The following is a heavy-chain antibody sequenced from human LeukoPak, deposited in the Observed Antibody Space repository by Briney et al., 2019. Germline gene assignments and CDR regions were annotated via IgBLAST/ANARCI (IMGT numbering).Heavy chain of an antibody. D-gene: IGHD6-19*01. Sequence: SETLSLTCTVSGGSVSSGSHYWSWIRQPPGKGLEWIGYIYYSGSTNYNPSLKSRVTISVDTSKNQFSLKLSSVTAADTAVYYCARAAIAVAGPFDYWGQGTLVTVSS. CDR1: GGSVSSGSHY. CDR3: ARAAIAVAGPFDY. CDR2: IYYSGST. J-gene: IGHJ4*02. V-gene: IGHV4-61*01.